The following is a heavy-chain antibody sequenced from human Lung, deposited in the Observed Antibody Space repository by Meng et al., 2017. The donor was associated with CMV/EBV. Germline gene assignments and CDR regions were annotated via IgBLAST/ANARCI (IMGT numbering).Heavy chain of an antibody. J-gene: IGHJ4*02. Sequence: GESLKISCAASGFTFNTYWMSWVRQAPGKGLEWVAIIKQDGSEKYYVDSVKGRFTISRDNGKKSLYLQMNSLRVEDTAVYYCVRDQWLVNFDYWGQGTRVTVSS. V-gene: IGHV3-7*01. CDR2: IKQDGSEK. CDR1: GFTFNTYW. D-gene: IGHD6-19*01. CDR3: VRDQWLVNFDY.